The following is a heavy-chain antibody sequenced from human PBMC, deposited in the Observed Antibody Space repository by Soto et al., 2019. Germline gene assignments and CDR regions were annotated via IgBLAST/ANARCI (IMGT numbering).Heavy chain of an antibody. Sequence: QVQLVQSGAEVKKPGASVKVSCKASGYTFTSYDINWVRQATGQGLEWMGWMNPNSGNTGYAQQFQSRVTRTRHPSISTAYMELGRLRSSETAVYYCARGPWGYYSRRYFDLGGRGPLVTVSS. CDR2: MNPNSGNT. V-gene: IGHV1-8*01. D-gene: IGHD3-3*01. CDR1: GYTFTSYD. CDR3: ARGPWGYYSRRYFDL. J-gene: IGHJ2*01.